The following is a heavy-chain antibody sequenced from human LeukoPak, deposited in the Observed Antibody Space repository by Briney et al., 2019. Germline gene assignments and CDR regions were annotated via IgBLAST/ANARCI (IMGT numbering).Heavy chain of an antibody. CDR3: AKGDDYDYVVKGNYFDY. CDR2: ISWNSGSI. J-gene: IGHJ4*02. CDR1: GFTFDDYA. D-gene: IGHD3-16*01. V-gene: IGHV3-9*01. Sequence: GGSLRLSCAASGFTFDDYAMHWVRQAPGKGLEWVSGISWNSGSIDYADSVNGRFTISRDNAENSLYLQMNSLRAEDTALYYCAKGDDYDYVVKGNYFDYWGQGTLVTVSS.